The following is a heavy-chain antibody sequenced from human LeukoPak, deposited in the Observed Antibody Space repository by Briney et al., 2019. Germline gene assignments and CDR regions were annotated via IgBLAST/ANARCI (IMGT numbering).Heavy chain of an antibody. Sequence: ASVKVSCKASGYTFTSYGISWVRQAPGQGLEWMGWISAYNGNTNYAQKLQGRVTMTTDTSTSTAYMELRSLRSDDTAVYYCAREESGISIFGVVIFWGQGTLVTVSS. V-gene: IGHV1-18*01. CDR1: GYTFTSYG. J-gene: IGHJ4*02. CDR2: ISAYNGNT. CDR3: AREESGISIFGVVIF. D-gene: IGHD3-3*01.